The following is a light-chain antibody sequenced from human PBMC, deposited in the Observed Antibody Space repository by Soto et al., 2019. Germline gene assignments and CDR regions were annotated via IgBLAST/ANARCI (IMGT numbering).Light chain of an antibody. CDR3: QQYGGSMYT. CDR1: QNFSTY. Sequence: EIVLTQSPGTLSLSPGERATLSCRTSQNFSTYFAWYQQKPGQAPRLLIYGASSRATGIPDRFSGSGSGTDFTLTISRLEPEDFAVYFCQQYGGSMYTFGQGTKLEIK. J-gene: IGKJ2*01. V-gene: IGKV3-20*01. CDR2: GAS.